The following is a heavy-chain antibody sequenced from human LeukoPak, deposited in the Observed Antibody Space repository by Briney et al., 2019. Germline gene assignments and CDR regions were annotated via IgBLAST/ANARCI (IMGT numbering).Heavy chain of an antibody. D-gene: IGHD3/OR15-3a*01. CDR3: TTVSDLDFLDY. CDR1: GFTFSSYA. Sequence: GGSLRLSCAASGFTFSSYAMSWVRQAPGKGLEWVSAISGSGGSTYYADSVKGRFTISRDNSKNTLYLQMNSLKTEDTAVYYCTTVSDLDFLDYWGQGTLVTVSS. CDR2: ISGSGGST. V-gene: IGHV3-23*01. J-gene: IGHJ4*02.